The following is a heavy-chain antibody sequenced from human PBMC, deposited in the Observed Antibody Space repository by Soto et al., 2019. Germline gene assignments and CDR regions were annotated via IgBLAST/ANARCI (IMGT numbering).Heavy chain of an antibody. Sequence: SETLSLTCTVSGGSLTSYYWGWIRQPPGKGLEWIGSIYHSGSTYYNPSLKSRVTISVDTSKNQFSLKLSSVTAADTAVYYCASVAPVPAAIGDAFDIWGQGTMVTVSS. CDR2: IYHSGST. V-gene: IGHV4-38-2*02. CDR1: GGSLTSYY. D-gene: IGHD2-2*02. CDR3: ASVAPVPAAIGDAFDI. J-gene: IGHJ3*02.